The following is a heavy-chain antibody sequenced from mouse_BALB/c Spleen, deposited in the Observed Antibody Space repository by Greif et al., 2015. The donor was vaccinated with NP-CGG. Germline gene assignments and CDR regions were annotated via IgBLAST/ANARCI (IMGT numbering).Heavy chain of an antibody. CDR1: GYTFASYY. CDR3: TRDTMDY. V-gene: IGHV1S56*01. CDR2: IFPENFNT. J-gene: IGHJ4*01. Sequence: VQRVESGPELVKPGASVRISCKASGYTFASYYIHWVKQRPGQGLEWIGWIFPENFNTKYSEKFKGKATLTADKSSSTAYMQLSSLTSEDSAVYFCTRDTMDYWGQGPSVTVSS.